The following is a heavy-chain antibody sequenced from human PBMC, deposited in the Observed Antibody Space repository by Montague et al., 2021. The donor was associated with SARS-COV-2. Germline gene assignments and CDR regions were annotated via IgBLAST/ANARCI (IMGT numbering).Heavy chain of an antibody. J-gene: IGHJ3*02. CDR1: GGSISSSSYY. D-gene: IGHD6-19*01. CDR3: ARQENSSGWFKPDAFDI. CDR2: IYYSGST. V-gene: IGHV4-39*01. Sequence: ETLSLTCTVSGGSISSSSYYWGWIRQPPGKGLEWIGSIYYSGSTYYNPSLKSRDTISVDTSKNQFSLKLSSVTAADTAVYYCARQENSSGWFKPDAFDIWGQGTMVTVSS.